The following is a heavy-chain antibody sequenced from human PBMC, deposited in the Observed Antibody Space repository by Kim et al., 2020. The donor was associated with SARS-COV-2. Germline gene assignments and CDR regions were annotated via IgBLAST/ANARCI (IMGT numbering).Heavy chain of an antibody. D-gene: IGHD5-18*01. J-gene: IGHJ4*02. V-gene: IGHV3-21*01. Sequence: SVQGRFTTSRDHAQNSLYLQMNSLRAEDTAVYYCARDQLWLPRNLYYFDYWGQGTLVTVSS. CDR3: ARDQLWLPRNLYYFDY.